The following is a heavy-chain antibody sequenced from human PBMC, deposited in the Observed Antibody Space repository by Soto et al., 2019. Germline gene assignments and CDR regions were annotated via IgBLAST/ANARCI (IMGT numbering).Heavy chain of an antibody. CDR3: ARVYGDYGGFFEY. J-gene: IGHJ4*02. CDR2: IYSGGYT. CDR1: GFLVNSNY. Sequence: SLRLSCAASGFLVNSNYMSWVRQVPGKRLEWVSVIYSGGYTHYADSVKGQFTISRHKIKNTLYLQMNSLRAEDTAVYYCARVYGDYGGFFEYWGQGTQVTVSS. V-gene: IGHV3-53*04. D-gene: IGHD4-17*01.